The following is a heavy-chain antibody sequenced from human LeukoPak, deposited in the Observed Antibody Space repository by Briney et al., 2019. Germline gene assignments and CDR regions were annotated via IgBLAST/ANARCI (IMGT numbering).Heavy chain of an antibody. D-gene: IGHD3-22*01. Sequence: GGSLRLSCAASGFTFSSYAMSWVRQAPGKGLEWVSAISGSGGSTYYADSVKGRFTISRDNAKNSLYLQMNSLRAEDTAVYYCARDGEDYYDSSGYYYFDYWGQGTLVTVSS. V-gene: IGHV3-23*01. CDR1: GFTFSSYA. CDR2: ISGSGGST. CDR3: ARDGEDYYDSSGYYYFDY. J-gene: IGHJ4*02.